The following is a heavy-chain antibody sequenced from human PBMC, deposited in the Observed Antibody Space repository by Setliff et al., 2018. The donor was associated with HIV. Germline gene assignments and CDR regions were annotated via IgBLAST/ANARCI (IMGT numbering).Heavy chain of an antibody. D-gene: IGHD2-21*02. J-gene: IGHJ6*02. CDR1: GYTFSYA. Sequence: ASVKVSCKASGYTFSYAMHWVRQAPGQRLEWMGWINAGNGNTKYSQKFQGRVTITRDTSASTAYMELSSLRSEDTAVYYCASIDCGGDCYSYYYYGMDVWGQGTTVTV. CDR3: ASIDCGGDCYSYYYYGMDV. CDR2: INAGNGNT. V-gene: IGHV1-3*01.